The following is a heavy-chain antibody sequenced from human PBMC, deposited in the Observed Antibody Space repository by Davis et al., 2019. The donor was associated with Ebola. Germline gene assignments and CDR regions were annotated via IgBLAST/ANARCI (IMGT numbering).Heavy chain of an antibody. D-gene: IGHD2-2*01. CDR3: ARAIYCSSTSCFDY. CDR2: IYYSGST. J-gene: IGHJ4*02. V-gene: IGHV4-61*05. Sequence: SETLSLTCTVSGGSISSSSYYWGWIRQPPGKGLAWIGYIYYSGSTYYNPSLKSRVTISVDTSKNQFSLKLSSVTAADTALYYCARAIYCSSTSCFDYWGQGTLVTVSS. CDR1: GGSISSSSYY.